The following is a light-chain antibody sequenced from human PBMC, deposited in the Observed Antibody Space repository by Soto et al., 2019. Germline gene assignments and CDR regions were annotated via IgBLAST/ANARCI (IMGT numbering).Light chain of an antibody. CDR2: GAS. J-gene: IGKJ3*01. Sequence: PGERATLSCRASQSVSSSFLAWYQQKPGQAPRLLIYGASSRATGIPDRFSGSGSGTDFTLTISRLEPEDFAVYYCQQYGSSAFTFGPGTKVDIK. CDR3: QQYGSSAFT. V-gene: IGKV3-20*01. CDR1: QSVSSSF.